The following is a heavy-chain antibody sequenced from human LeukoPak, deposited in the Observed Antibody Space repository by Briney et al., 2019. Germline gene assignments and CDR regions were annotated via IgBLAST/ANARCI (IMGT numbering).Heavy chain of an antibody. D-gene: IGHD3-22*01. V-gene: IGHV4-39*07. CDR1: GVSVNSSSCF. Sequence: SETLSLTCPVSGVSVNSSSCFWGWLRQPPGKGLEWLVSIHYTGITYADPSLKSRITISVNTSKNQFSLKLTSVTAADTAVYYCARSSCYMSYWGQGTLVTVSS. CDR2: IHYTGIT. J-gene: IGHJ4*02. CDR3: ARSSCYMSY.